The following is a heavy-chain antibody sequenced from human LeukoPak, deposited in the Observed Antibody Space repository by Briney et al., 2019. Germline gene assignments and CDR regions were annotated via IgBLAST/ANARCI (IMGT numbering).Heavy chain of an antibody. V-gene: IGHV3-20*01. D-gene: IGHD3-10*01. Sequence: GGSLRLSCAASGFTFDDYGMSWVRQAPGKGLEWVSGINWNGGSTGYADSVKGRFTISRDNAKNSLYLQMNSLRAEDTALYHCAREQYYGSGSYVYYYYYMDVWGKGTTVTISS. CDR3: AREQYYGSGSYVYYYYYMDV. CDR2: INWNGGST. CDR1: GFTFDDYG. J-gene: IGHJ6*03.